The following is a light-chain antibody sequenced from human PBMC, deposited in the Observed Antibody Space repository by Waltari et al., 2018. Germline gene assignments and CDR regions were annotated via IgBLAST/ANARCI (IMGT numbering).Light chain of an antibody. CDR2: TTS. Sequence: DIQVTQSPSSLSASVVDRVTITCRATQNVNRYLNWYQQKPGKAPNVLIYTTSNLQSGVPSRFSGSGFGTEFTLIISSLQPEDSATYYCQQTYTMPDTFGQGTKLEIK. V-gene: IGKV1-39*01. CDR1: QNVNRY. CDR3: QQTYTMPDT. J-gene: IGKJ2*01.